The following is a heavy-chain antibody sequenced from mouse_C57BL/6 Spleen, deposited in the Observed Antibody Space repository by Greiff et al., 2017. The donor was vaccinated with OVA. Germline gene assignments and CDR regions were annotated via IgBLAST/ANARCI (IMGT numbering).Heavy chain of an antibody. CDR1: GYTFTDYE. Sequence: VQLQQSGAELVRPGASVTLSCKASGYTFTDYEMHWVKQPPVHGLEWIGAIDPETGGTAYNQKFKGKAILTADKSSSTAYMELRSLTSEDSAVYYCTRSMVTTGFDYWGQGTTLTVSS. CDR3: TRSMVTTGFDY. CDR2: IDPETGGT. D-gene: IGHD2-2*01. J-gene: IGHJ2*01. V-gene: IGHV1-15*01.